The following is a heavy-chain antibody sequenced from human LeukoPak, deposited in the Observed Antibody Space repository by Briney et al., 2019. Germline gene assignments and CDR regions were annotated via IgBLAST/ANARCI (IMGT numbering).Heavy chain of an antibody. CDR1: GFTFSSYS. V-gene: IGHV3-21*01. CDR2: ISSSCSYI. D-gene: IGHD4-23*01. J-gene: IGHJ4*02. CDR3: ARIGGGKRQYYFDY. Sequence: GGSLRLSCAASGFTFSSYSMNWVRQAPGKGLEWVSSISSSCSYIYYADSVKGRFTISRDNAKNSLYLQMNSLRAEDTAVYYCARIGGGKRQYYFDYWGQGTLVTVSS.